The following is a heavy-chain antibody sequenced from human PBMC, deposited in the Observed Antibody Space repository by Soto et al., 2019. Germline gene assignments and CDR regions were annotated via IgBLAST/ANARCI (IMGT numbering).Heavy chain of an antibody. Sequence: SETLSLTCTVSGGSISSSSYYWGWIRQPPGKGLEWIGSIYYSGSTYYNPSLKSRVTISVDTSKNQFSLKLSSVTAADTAVYYCATDYYGDYVVNYWGQGTLVTVSS. J-gene: IGHJ4*02. D-gene: IGHD4-17*01. CDR1: GGSISSSSYY. CDR2: IYYSGST. CDR3: ATDYYGDYVVNY. V-gene: IGHV4-39*01.